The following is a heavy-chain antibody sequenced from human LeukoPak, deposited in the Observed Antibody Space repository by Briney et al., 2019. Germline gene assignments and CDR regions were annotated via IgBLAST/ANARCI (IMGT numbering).Heavy chain of an antibody. CDR3: VKATGKNYYYGMDV. CDR1: GFTFSNYA. Sequence: GGSLRLSCSASGFTFSNYAMHWVRQAPGEGLEYVSAITANGGSTYYADSVKGRFTISRDNSKNTLYLQMSSLRAEDTAVYYCVKATGKNYYYGMDVWGQGTTVTVSS. D-gene: IGHD1-14*01. J-gene: IGHJ6*02. V-gene: IGHV3-64D*09. CDR2: ITANGGST.